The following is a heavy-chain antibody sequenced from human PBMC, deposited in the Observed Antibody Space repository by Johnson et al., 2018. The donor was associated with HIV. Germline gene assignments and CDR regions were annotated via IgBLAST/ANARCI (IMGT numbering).Heavy chain of an antibody. CDR2: IGTAGDT. CDR3: ARGVAFSQHAFDI. Sequence: EVQLVESGGGLVQPGGSLRLSCAASGFTFSSYDMHWVRQATGKGLEWVSAIGTAGDTYYPGSVKGRFTISSENAKNSLYLQMNSLRAGDTAVYYCARGVAFSQHAFDIWGQGTMVTVSS. CDR1: GFTFSSYD. V-gene: IGHV3-13*01. J-gene: IGHJ3*02. D-gene: IGHD3-3*01.